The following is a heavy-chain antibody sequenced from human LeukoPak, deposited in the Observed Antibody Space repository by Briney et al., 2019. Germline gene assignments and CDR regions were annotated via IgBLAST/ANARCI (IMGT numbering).Heavy chain of an antibody. J-gene: IGHJ3*02. Sequence: SETLSLTCTVSGGSISSYYCSWIRQPPGKGLEWIGCIYYSGSTNYNPSLKSRVTMSVDTSKKQFSLKVNSVTAAETAVYYCARFRAAAASYDAFDMWGQGTMVTVSS. CDR3: ARFRAAAASYDAFDM. CDR1: GGSISSYY. CDR2: IYYSGST. V-gene: IGHV4-59*01. D-gene: IGHD6-13*01.